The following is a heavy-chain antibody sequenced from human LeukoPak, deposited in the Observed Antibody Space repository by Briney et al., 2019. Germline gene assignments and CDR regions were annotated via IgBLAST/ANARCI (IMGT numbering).Heavy chain of an antibody. CDR2: IYYSGST. Sequence: SETLSLTCTVSGGSISSSSYYWGWIRQPPGKGLEWIGSIYYSGSTYYNPSLKSRVTISVDTSKNQFSLKLSSVTAADTAVYYCARGLGGSYYFDHWGQGTLVTVSS. J-gene: IGHJ4*02. V-gene: IGHV4-39*01. D-gene: IGHD1-26*01. CDR3: ARGLGGSYYFDH. CDR1: GGSISSSSYY.